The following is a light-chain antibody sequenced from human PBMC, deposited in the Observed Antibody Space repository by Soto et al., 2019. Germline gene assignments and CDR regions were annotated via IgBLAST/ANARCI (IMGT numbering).Light chain of an antibody. J-gene: IGLJ3*02. CDR2: VGTGGIVG. V-gene: IGLV9-49*01. CDR3: GADHGRGTYFVKV. Sequence: QSVLTQPPSASASLGASVTLTCTLSSGYNNYNVDWYQQRPGKGPLFVMRVGTGGIVGSKGDGIPDRFSVLGSGLNRFLTIENIQEADEGDYHCGADHGRGTYFVKVFGGGTQLTVL. CDR1: SGYNNYN.